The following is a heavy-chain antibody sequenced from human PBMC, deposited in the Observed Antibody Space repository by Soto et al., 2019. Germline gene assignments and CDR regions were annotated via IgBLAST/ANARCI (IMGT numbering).Heavy chain of an antibody. D-gene: IGHD6-13*01. Sequence: GASVKVSCKASGYTFTSYGMSWVRQAPGQGLEWMGWISAYNGNTNYAQKLQGRVTMTRDMSTSTAYMELSSLRSEDTAVYYCARVRTPNPGWRIAAAGRLDYWGQGTLVTVSS. CDR3: ARVRTPNPGWRIAAAGRLDY. CDR2: ISAYNGNT. J-gene: IGHJ4*02. V-gene: IGHV1-18*01. CDR1: GYTFTSYG.